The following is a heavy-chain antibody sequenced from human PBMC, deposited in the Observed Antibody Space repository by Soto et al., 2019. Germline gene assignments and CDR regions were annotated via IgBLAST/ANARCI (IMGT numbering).Heavy chain of an antibody. CDR1: GVSLSTSGVG. J-gene: IGHJ3*02. D-gene: IGHD6-6*01. CDR2: IYWDDDK. CDR3: AHRKIAARSDAVDI. Sequence: QITLKESGPTRVKPTQTLTLTCTFSGVSLSTSGVGVGWIRQPPGKALEWLALIYWDDDKRYSPSLKSRLTITKDTSKNQVVLTMNNMDPVDTATYYCAHRKIAARSDAVDIWGQGTMVTVSS. V-gene: IGHV2-5*02.